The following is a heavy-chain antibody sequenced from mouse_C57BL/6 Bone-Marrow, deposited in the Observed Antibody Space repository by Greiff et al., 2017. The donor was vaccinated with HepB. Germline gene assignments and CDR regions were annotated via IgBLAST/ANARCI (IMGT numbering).Heavy chain of an antibody. Sequence: SGPELVKPGASVKISCKASGYAFSSSWMNWVKQRPGKGLEWIGRIYPGDGDTNYNGKFKGKATLTADKSSSTAYMQLSSLTSEDSAVYFCARSGITTVVAPLDYWGQGTTLTVSS. V-gene: IGHV1-82*01. CDR1: GYAFSSSW. D-gene: IGHD1-1*01. J-gene: IGHJ2*01. CDR2: IYPGDGDT. CDR3: ARSGITTVVAPLDY.